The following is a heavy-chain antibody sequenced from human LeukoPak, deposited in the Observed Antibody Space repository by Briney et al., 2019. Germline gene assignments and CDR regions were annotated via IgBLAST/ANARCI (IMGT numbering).Heavy chain of an antibody. Sequence: PGGSLRLSRAASGITFNNAWMSWVRQGPGKGLEWVGRIKSKNDGGTIAYAAPVKGRFIISRDDSKNTLYLQMNSLNTEDTAVYYCARGGRFYDFWSGSLVFDIWGQGTMVTVSS. CDR3: ARGGRFYDFWSGSLVFDI. D-gene: IGHD3-3*01. CDR1: GITFNNAW. J-gene: IGHJ3*02. V-gene: IGHV3-15*01. CDR2: IKSKNDGGTI.